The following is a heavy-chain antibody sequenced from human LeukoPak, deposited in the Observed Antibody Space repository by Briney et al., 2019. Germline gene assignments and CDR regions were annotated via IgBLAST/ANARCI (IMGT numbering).Heavy chain of an antibody. Sequence: GGSLRLSCAASGFTFSSYAMSWVRQAPGKGLEWVAVIWYDGSNKYYADSVKGRFTISRDNSKNTLYLQMNSLRAEDTAVYYCARDKFAGCSGGSCYSRIRNWFDPWGQGTLVTVSS. V-gene: IGHV3-33*08. CDR1: GFTFSSYA. CDR2: IWYDGSNK. CDR3: ARDKFAGCSGGSCYSRIRNWFDP. J-gene: IGHJ5*02. D-gene: IGHD2-15*01.